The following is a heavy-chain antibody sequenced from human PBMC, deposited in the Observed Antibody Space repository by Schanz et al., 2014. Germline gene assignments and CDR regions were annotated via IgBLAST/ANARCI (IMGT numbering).Heavy chain of an antibody. J-gene: IGHJ5*01. V-gene: IGHV3-11*06. CDR1: GFVFGDYY. CDR3: AKQHIVRGVIYLNWFDS. D-gene: IGHD3-10*01. CDR2: ISDSGTYT. Sequence: QVQVVQSGGGLVKPGGSLRLSCAASGFVFGDYYMTWIRQAPGKGLEWLSYISDSGTYTNYTDSVKGRFTISRDNSKNTVHLQMNSLRAEDTAVYYCAKQHIVRGVIYLNWFDSWGQGTLGTVSS.